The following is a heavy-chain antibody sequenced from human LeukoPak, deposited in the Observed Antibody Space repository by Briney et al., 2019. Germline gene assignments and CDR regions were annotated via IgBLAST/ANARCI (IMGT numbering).Heavy chain of an antibody. CDR2: IKEDGSEK. CDR1: GFIFKTYW. D-gene: IGHD4/OR15-4a*01. CDR3: TRGVRRTDAFDI. V-gene: IGHV3-7*01. J-gene: IGHJ3*02. Sequence: GGSLRLSCAGSGFIFKTYWMTWVRQAPGKGLEWVANIKEDGSEKYYVDSVKGRFTISRDNAKNLLFLQMNSLRVEDTAVFYCTRGVRRTDAFDIWGQGTMVTVSS.